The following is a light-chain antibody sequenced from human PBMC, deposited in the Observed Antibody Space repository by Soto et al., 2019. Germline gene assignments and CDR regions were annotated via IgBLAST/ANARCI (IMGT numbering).Light chain of an antibody. CDR1: QSVSSSY. CDR3: QQYNTWPIT. CDR2: GTS. V-gene: IGKV3-15*01. Sequence: EIVMTQSPVILSVSPGERATLSCRASQSVSSSYLAWYQQKPGQAPSLLIFGTSTRAAGIPARFSGSGSGTEFTLTISSLQSEDFAVYYWQQYNTWPITFGGGTKVDI. J-gene: IGKJ4*01.